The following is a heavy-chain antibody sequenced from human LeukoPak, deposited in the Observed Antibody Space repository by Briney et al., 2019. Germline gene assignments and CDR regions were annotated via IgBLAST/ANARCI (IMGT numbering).Heavy chain of an antibody. J-gene: IGHJ4*02. Sequence: GGSLRLSCAASGFTFSSYGMSWVRQAPGKGLEWVSAISGSGGSTYSADSVKGRFTISRDNSKNTLYLQMNSLRAEDTAVYYCAKDLSVGGYYGSGSQTYWGQGTLLTVSS. CDR3: AKDLSVGGYYGSGSQTY. CDR1: GFTFSSYG. CDR2: ISGSGGST. D-gene: IGHD3-10*01. V-gene: IGHV3-23*01.